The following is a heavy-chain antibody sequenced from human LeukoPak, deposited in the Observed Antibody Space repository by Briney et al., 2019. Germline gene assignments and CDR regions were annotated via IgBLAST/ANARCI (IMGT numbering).Heavy chain of an antibody. Sequence: SETLSLTCTVSGGSISSGDYYWSWIRQPPGKGLEWIGYIYYSGSTYYNPSLKSRVTISVDTSKNQFSLKLSSVTAADTAVYYCARSREGDYGVPFDYWGQRTLVTVSS. CDR3: ARSREGDYGVPFDY. CDR1: GGSISSGDYY. D-gene: IGHD4-17*01. V-gene: IGHV4-30-4*01. CDR2: IYYSGST. J-gene: IGHJ4*02.